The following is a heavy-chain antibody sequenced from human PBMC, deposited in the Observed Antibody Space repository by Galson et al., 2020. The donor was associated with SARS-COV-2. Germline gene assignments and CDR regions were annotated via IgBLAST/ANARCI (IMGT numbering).Heavy chain of an antibody. CDR3: AKSRGGYWYFDF. J-gene: IGHJ2*01. CDR1: GFTFSSYG. V-gene: IGHV3-30*18. Sequence: GGSLRLSCAASGFTFSSYGMHWVRQAPGKGLEWVAVISYDGNNKYYADSVKGRFTLSRDNSKNTLYLQMNSLRAEDTAVEYCAKSRGGYWYFDFWGRGTLVTVSS. CDR2: ISYDGNNK. D-gene: IGHD3-16*01.